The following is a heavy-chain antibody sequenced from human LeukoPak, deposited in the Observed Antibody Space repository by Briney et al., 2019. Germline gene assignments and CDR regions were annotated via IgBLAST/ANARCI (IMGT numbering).Heavy chain of an antibody. J-gene: IGHJ4*02. CDR2: VNRDGSST. Sequence: GGSLRLSCAASGFTFSGSWMHWVRQAPGKGLVWVSRVNRDGSSTIYVDSVKGRFTISRDNAKNTLYLQMNSLRAEDTAVYYCAREAYSGSYYLDYFDYWGQGTLVTVSS. CDR3: AREAYSGSYYLDYFDY. CDR1: GFTFSGSW. V-gene: IGHV3-74*01. D-gene: IGHD1-26*01.